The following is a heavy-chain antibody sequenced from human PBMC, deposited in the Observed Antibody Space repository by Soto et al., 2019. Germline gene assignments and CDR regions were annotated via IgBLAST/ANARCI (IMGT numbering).Heavy chain of an antibody. CDR2: ISSSISTM. D-gene: IGHD5-18*01. V-gene: IGHV3-48*02. CDR1: GFTFSSYS. CDR3: AREVRDTAVADFHY. J-gene: IGHJ4*02. Sequence: EVQLVESGGGLVQPGGSLRLSCAASGFTFSSYSMNWVRQAPGKGLEWLSYISSSISTMHYADSVKGRFTISRDNAKNSLYLQINSLRDEDTAVYYCAREVRDTAVADFHYWGQGTLVTVSS.